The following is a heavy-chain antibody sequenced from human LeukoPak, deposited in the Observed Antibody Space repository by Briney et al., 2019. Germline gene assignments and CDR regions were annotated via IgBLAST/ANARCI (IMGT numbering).Heavy chain of an antibody. CDR1: GFTFSSYA. J-gene: IGHJ4*02. Sequence: HSGGSLRLSCAASGFTFSSYAMSWVRQAPGKGLEWVSAISGSGGSTYYADSVKGRFTISRDNSKNTLYLQMNSLRAGGTAVYYCAKVPLITMVRGVAYFDYWGQGTLVTVSS. CDR2: ISGSGGST. V-gene: IGHV3-23*01. D-gene: IGHD3-10*01. CDR3: AKVPLITMVRGVAYFDY.